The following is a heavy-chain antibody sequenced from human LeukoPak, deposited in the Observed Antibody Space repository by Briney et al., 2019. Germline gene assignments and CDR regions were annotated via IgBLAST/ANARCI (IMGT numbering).Heavy chain of an antibody. Sequence: NSSETLSLTCTVSGGSISSYYWSWIRQPPGKGLEWSGYIYYSGSTNYNPSLKSRVTISVDTSKNQFSLKLSSVTAADTAVYYCASGGSYYDILTGYHYYYYGMDVWGQGTTVTVSS. CDR2: IYYSGST. V-gene: IGHV4-59*01. CDR3: ASGGSYYDILTGYHYYYYGMDV. CDR1: GGSISSYY. J-gene: IGHJ6*02. D-gene: IGHD3-9*01.